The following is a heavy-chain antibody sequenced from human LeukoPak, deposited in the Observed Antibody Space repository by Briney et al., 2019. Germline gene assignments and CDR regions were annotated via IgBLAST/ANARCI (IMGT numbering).Heavy chain of an antibody. V-gene: IGHV3-30*03. Sequence: GGSLRLSCAASGFTFSRYGMHWVRQAPGKGLEWVAVISYDGSNKYYADSVKGRFTISRDNSKNTLYLQMNSLRAEDTAVYYCAREHAYYFDYWGQGTLVTVSS. CDR2: ISYDGSNK. CDR1: GFTFSRYG. CDR3: AREHAYYFDY. D-gene: IGHD2-2*01. J-gene: IGHJ4*02.